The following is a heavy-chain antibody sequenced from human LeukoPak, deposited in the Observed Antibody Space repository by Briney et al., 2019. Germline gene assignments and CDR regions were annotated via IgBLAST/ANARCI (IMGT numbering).Heavy chain of an antibody. CDR2: MSPNNGNT. CDR1: GYTFTNYD. D-gene: IGHD2-2*02. Sequence: ASVKVSCKTSGYTFTNYDINWVRQATGQGLEWMGWMSPNNGNTGYAQKFQGRVTITRDTSASTAYMELSSLRSEDTAVYYCARPTRYCSSTSCYSWFDPWGQGTLVTVSS. J-gene: IGHJ5*02. CDR3: ARPTRYCSSTSCYSWFDP. V-gene: IGHV1-8*01.